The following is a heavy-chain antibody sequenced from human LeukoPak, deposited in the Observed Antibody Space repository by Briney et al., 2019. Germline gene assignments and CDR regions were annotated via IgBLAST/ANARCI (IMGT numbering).Heavy chain of an antibody. D-gene: IGHD1-26*01. Sequence: SETLSLTCTVSGGSVSSGSYSWSWIRQPPGKGLEWIGYINYSGTTSYNPSLKSRVTISVDTSKNQFSLKLSSVTAADTAVYYCARAGTPPYYYGMDVWGQGTTVTVSS. CDR2: INYSGTT. V-gene: IGHV4-61*01. CDR3: ARAGTPPYYYGMDV. J-gene: IGHJ6*02. CDR1: GGSVSSGSYS.